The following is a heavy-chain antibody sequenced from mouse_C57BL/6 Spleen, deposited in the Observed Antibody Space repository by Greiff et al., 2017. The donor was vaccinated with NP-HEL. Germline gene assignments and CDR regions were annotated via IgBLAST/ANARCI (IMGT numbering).Heavy chain of an antibody. D-gene: IGHD1-1*01. CDR2: INPGSGGT. J-gene: IGHJ2*01. V-gene: IGHV1-54*01. Sequence: QVQLQQSGAELVRPGTSVKVSCKASGYAFTNYLIEWVKQRPGQGLEWIGVINPGSGGTNYNEKFKGKATLTADKSSSTAYMQLSSLTSEDSAVYFCARWGNYGRPLDYWGQGTTLTVSS. CDR3: ARWGNYGRPLDY. CDR1: GYAFTNYL.